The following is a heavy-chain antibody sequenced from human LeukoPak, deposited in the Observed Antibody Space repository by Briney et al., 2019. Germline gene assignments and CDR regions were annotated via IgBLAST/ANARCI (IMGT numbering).Heavy chain of an antibody. V-gene: IGHV3-7*05. CDR3: ARDPYSSTWSYGMDI. J-gene: IGHJ6*02. D-gene: IGHD6-13*01. Sequence: GGSLRLSCTASGFTLNNYWMSWVRQTPEKGLEWVANIKQDESEKVYVDSVKGRFTISRDNAKSSLYLQMSGLRADDTAVYYCARDPYSSTWSYGMDIWGQGTTVTVSS. CDR1: GFTLNNYW. CDR2: IKQDESEK.